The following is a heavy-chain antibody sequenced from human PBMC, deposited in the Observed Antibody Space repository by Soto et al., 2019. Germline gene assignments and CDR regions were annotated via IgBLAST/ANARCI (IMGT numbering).Heavy chain of an antibody. J-gene: IGHJ5*02. V-gene: IGHV4-31*03. D-gene: IGHD3-3*01. Sequence: QVQLQEAGPGLVKPSQTLSLTCTVSGGSISSGDYYWSWIRQHPGKGLEWNGYIYYSGVTYYNPSPKARVTISVVTFKNQFILKLSSGTDANTAVYYCARWWSGSRQGFAPLGQGTLGTVS. CDR2: IYYSGVT. CDR1: GGSISSGDYY. CDR3: ARWWSGSRQGFAP.